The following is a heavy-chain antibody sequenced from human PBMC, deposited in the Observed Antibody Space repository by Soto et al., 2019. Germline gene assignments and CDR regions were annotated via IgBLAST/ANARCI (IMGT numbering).Heavy chain of an antibody. CDR3: ARVEFYYYDSSGYPYGMDV. V-gene: IGHV6-1*01. D-gene: IGHD3-22*01. CDR2: TYYRSKWYN. Sequence: SQTLSLTCAISGDSVSSNSAAWNWIRQSPSRGLEWLGRTYYRSKWYNDYAVSVKSRITINPDTSKNQFSLQLNSVTPEDTAVYYCARVEFYYYDSSGYPYGMDVWGQGTTVTV. CDR1: GDSVSSNSAA. J-gene: IGHJ6*02.